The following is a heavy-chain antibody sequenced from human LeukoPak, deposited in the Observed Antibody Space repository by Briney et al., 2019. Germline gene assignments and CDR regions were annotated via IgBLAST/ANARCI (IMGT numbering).Heavy chain of an antibody. V-gene: IGHV4-39*07. CDR1: GDSISRSSYY. CDR2: VHWTGTP. D-gene: IGHD3-10*01. Sequence: SETLSLTCTVSGDSISRSSYYWGWIRQPPGKGLEWIGNVHWTGTPNYNPSLKSRVTISVDTSKNQFSLKLSSVTAADTAVYYCARGSKNSYYYGSGRAHYLDYWGQGTLVTVSS. CDR3: ARGSKNSYYYGSGRAHYLDY. J-gene: IGHJ4*02.